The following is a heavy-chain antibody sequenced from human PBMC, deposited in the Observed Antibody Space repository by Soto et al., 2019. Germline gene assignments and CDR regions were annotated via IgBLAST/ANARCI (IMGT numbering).Heavy chain of an antibody. V-gene: IGHV5-51*01. CDR2: IYPGDSGT. D-gene: IGHD3-22*01. J-gene: IGHJ6*02. CDR3: ARHGPRVYYDNSDYYYYGMDV. Sequence: GESLKISCKGSGYSFTSYWIGWVRQMPGKGLEWMGIIYPGDSGTRYSPSFQGQVTISADKSISTAYLQRSSLKASDTAMYYCARHGPRVYYDNSDYYYYGMDVWGQGTTVTVSS. CDR1: GYSFTSYW.